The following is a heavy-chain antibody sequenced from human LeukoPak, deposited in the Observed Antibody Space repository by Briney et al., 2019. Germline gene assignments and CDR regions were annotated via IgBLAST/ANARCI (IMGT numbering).Heavy chain of an antibody. CDR3: AGFWSGYYFN. D-gene: IGHD3-3*01. CDR2: FDPEDGET. Sequence: HWASVKVSCKVSRYTLTELSMHWVRQAPGKGLEWMGGFDPEDGETIYAQKFQGRVTMTEDTSTDTAYMELSSLRSEDTAVYYCAGFWSGYYFNWGQGTLVTVSS. CDR1: RYTLTELS. J-gene: IGHJ4*02. V-gene: IGHV1-24*01.